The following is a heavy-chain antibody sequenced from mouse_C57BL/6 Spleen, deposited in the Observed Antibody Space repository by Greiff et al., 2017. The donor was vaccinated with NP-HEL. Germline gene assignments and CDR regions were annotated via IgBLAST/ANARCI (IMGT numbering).Heavy chain of an antibody. Sequence: VQLVESGPGLVAPSQSLSITCTVSGFSLTSYGVHWVRQPPGKGLEWLVVIWSDGSTTYNSALKARLSISKDNSKSQVFLKMNSLQTDDTAMYYCARHIDYYGSSYAMDYWGQGTSVTVSS. D-gene: IGHD1-1*01. V-gene: IGHV2-6-1*01. CDR2: IWSDGST. J-gene: IGHJ4*01. CDR3: ARHIDYYGSSYAMDY. CDR1: GFSLTSYG.